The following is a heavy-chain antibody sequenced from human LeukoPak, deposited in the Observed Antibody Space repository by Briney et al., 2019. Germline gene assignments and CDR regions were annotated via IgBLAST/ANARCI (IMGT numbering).Heavy chain of an antibody. V-gene: IGHV3-23*01. J-gene: IGHJ2*01. Sequence: PPGGSLRLSCAASGLTFSIYTMNWVRQTPGKGLEWVSVIGGSGDNTYYANSVKGRFTISRDNSKNTVYLQMNSLRAEDTAVYYCAKRRYYDGSGYLYWFFDVWGRGTLVTVSS. D-gene: IGHD3-22*01. CDR1: GLTFSIYT. CDR3: AKRRYYDGSGYLYWFFDV. CDR2: IGGSGDNT.